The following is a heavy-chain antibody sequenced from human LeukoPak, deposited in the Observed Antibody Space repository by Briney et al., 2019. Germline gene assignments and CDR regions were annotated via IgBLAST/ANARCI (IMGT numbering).Heavy chain of an antibody. J-gene: IGHJ4*02. CDR3: ARHGSAWRGSSGSFVV. D-gene: IGHD3-3*01. Sequence: PSETLSLTCTVSGGSISSYYWSWIRQPPGKGLEWIGYIYYSGSTNYNPSLKSRVSISVDTSKNHFSLTLSSVTAADTAIYYCARHGSAWRGSSGSFVVWGQGTLVTVSS. V-gene: IGHV4-59*08. CDR1: GGSISSYY. CDR2: IYYSGST.